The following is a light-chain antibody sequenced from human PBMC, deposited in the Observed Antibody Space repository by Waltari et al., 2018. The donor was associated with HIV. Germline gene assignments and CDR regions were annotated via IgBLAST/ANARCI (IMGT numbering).Light chain of an antibody. CDR2: QDT. J-gene: IGLJ3*02. CDR3: QTWDSGTIV. Sequence: SYELAQPPSVSVSSGQTASISCSGNNLGNKYVSWYQQRSGQSPLLVLYQDTKRPSGGPEGCYGSNSGNTATLTINETQPLDEAEYSCQTWDSGTIVFGGGTKLSVL. V-gene: IGLV3-1*01. CDR1: NLGNKY.